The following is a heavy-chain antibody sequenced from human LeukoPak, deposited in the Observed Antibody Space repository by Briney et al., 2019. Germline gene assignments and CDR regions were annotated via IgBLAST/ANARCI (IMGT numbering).Heavy chain of an antibody. D-gene: IGHD1-1*01. CDR1: GYTFTSYD. CDR2: MNPNSGNT. CDR3: ARAGRYNWNDVGY. V-gene: IGHV1-8*01. J-gene: IGHJ4*02. Sequence: ASVKVSCTASGYTFTSYDINWVRQATGQGLEWMGWMNPNSGNTGYAQKFQGRVTMTRNTSISTAYMELSSLRSEDTAVYYCARAGRYNWNDVGYWGQGTLVTVSS.